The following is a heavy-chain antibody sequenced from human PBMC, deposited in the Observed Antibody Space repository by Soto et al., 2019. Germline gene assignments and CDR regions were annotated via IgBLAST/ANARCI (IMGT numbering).Heavy chain of an antibody. CDR1: GFTFSSYS. J-gene: IGHJ6*02. V-gene: IGHV3-48*01. Sequence: GSLILSCAASGFTFSSYSMNWVRQAPGKGLEWVSYISSSSSTIYYADSVKGRFTISRDNAKNSLYLQMNSLRAEDTAVYYCARTRNEYYDSIFYGMDVWGQGTTVTVSS. D-gene: IGHD3-22*01. CDR2: ISSSSSTI. CDR3: ARTRNEYYDSIFYGMDV.